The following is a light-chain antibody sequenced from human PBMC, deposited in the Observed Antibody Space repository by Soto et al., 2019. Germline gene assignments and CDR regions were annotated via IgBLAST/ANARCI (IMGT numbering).Light chain of an antibody. V-gene: IGKV1-9*01. CDR2: AAS. Sequence: DIQWTQSRSFPSASAGNRVTITCRASQGISSSLPWCQQKPGKAPKLMIHAASTLQSGVPSRFSGSGSGTDFTLTISSLKPEDFATYYCLQDYNYPLTFGGGTKVDIK. CDR3: LQDYNYPLT. CDR1: QGISSS. J-gene: IGKJ4*01.